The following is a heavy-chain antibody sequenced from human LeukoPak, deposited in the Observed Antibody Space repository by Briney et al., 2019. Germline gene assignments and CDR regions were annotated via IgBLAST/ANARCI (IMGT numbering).Heavy chain of an antibody. CDR1: GGSISSYY. J-gene: IGHJ4*02. D-gene: IGHD6-19*01. Sequence: SETLSLTCTVSGGSISSYYWSWIRQPPGKGLEWIGYIYYRGSTNYNPSLKSRVTISVDTSRNQFSLKLSSVTAADTAVYYCARHVEQRLTPFDYWGQGILVTVSS. CDR2: IYYRGST. V-gene: IGHV4-59*08. CDR3: ARHVEQRLTPFDY.